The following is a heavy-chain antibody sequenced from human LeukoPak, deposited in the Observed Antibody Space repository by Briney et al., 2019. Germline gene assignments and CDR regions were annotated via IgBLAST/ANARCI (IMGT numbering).Heavy chain of an antibody. CDR3: ARHPRYYDILTGYFSRPNYFDY. J-gene: IGHJ4*02. D-gene: IGHD3-9*01. V-gene: IGHV4-34*01. CDR1: GGSFSGYY. Sequence: SETLSLTCAVYGGSFSGYYWSRIRQPPGKGLEWIGEINHSGSTNYNPSLKSRVTISVDTSKNQFSLKLSSVTAADTAVYYCARHPRYYDILTGYFSRPNYFDYWGQGTLVTVSS. CDR2: INHSGST.